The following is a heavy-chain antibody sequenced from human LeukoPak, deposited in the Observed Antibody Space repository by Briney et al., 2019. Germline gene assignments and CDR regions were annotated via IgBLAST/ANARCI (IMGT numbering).Heavy chain of an antibody. Sequence: GASVKASCKASGYTFTGYYIHWVRQAPGQGLEWMGWINPNSGATYYAQKFQGRVTMTRDTSISTADMELSNLRSDDTAIYFCARSLGISTQYYWGQGTLVTVSS. D-gene: IGHD2/OR15-2a*01. J-gene: IGHJ4*02. V-gene: IGHV1-2*02. CDR3: ARSLGISTQYY. CDR1: GYTFTGYY. CDR2: INPNSGAT.